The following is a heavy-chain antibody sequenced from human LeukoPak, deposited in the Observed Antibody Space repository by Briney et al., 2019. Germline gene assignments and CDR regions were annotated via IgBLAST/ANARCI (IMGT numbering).Heavy chain of an antibody. V-gene: IGHV3-48*02. CDR1: GFTFSSYS. J-gene: IGHJ6*02. Sequence: RGSLRLSCAASGFTFSSYSMNWVRQAPGKGLEWVSYISSRSSNIYYADSVKGRFTISRDNAKNSLYLQMNSLRDGDTAVYYCARIPGGYYYAMDVWGQGTTVTVSS. CDR3: ARIPGGYYYAMDV. D-gene: IGHD3-16*01. CDR2: ISSRSSNI.